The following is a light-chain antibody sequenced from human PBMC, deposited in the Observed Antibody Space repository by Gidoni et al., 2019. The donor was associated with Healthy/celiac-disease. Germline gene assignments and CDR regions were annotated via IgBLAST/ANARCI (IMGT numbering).Light chain of an antibody. CDR1: QSISSY. Sequence: DIQMTQSPSSLSASVGDRVTITCRASQSISSYLNWYQQKPGKAPKLLIYAASSLQSGVPSRFSGSGSGTDFTLTISSLQPEDFATYYCQQSYLGVFTFGPGTKVDIK. V-gene: IGKV1-39*01. J-gene: IGKJ3*01. CDR2: AAS. CDR3: QQSYLGVFT.